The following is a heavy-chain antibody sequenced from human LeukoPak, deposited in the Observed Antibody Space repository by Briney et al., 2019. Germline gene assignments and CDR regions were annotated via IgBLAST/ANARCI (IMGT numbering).Heavy chain of an antibody. J-gene: IGHJ6*03. V-gene: IGHV1-69*13. D-gene: IGHD6-19*01. Sequence: ASVKVSCKASGGTFSGYAISWVRQAPGQGLEWMGGIIPIFGTANYAQKFQGRVTITADESTSTAYMELSSLRSEDTAVYYCARDQGMTVAGNYYYYYMDVWGKGTTVTVSS. CDR1: GGTFSGYA. CDR3: ARDQGMTVAGNYYYYYMDV. CDR2: IIPIFGTA.